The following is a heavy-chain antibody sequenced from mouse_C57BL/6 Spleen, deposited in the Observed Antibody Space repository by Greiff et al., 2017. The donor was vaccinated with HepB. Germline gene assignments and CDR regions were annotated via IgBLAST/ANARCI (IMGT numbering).Heavy chain of an antibody. CDR1: GYTFTSYW. CDR3: ARREWGYYGYFDV. J-gene: IGHJ1*03. Sequence: QVQLQQPGAELVMPGASVKLSCKASGYTFTSYWMHWVKQRPGQGLEWIGEIDPSDSYTNYNQKFKGKSTLTVDKSSSTAYMQLSSLTSEDSAVYYCARREWGYYGYFDVWGTGTTVTVSS. D-gene: IGHD2-2*01. CDR2: IDPSDSYT. V-gene: IGHV1-69*01.